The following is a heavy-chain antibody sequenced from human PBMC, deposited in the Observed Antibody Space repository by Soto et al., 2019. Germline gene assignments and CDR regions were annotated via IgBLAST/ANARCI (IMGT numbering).Heavy chain of an antibody. CDR1: GGTFSSYA. D-gene: IGHD4-4*01. J-gene: IGHJ6*02. V-gene: IGHV1-69*13. Sequence: ASVKVSCKASGGTFSSYAISWVRQAPGQGLEWMGGIIPIFGTANYAQKFQGRVTITADESTSTAYMELSSPRSEDTAVYYCARTTMPPPPYYYYYYGMDVWGQGTTVTVSS. CDR3: ARTTMPPPPYYYYYYGMDV. CDR2: IIPIFGTA.